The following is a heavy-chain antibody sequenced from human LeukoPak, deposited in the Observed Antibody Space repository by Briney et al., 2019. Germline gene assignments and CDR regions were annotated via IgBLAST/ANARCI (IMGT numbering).Heavy chain of an antibody. CDR2: IIPIFGTA. D-gene: IGHD2-15*01. J-gene: IGHJ5*02. CDR1: GGTFSSYA. Sequence: ASVKVSCKASGGTFSSYAISWVRQPPGQGLDGMGGIIPIFGTANNAQKFQGRVTITADESTSTAYMELSSLRSEDTAVYYCARAVDATGVSWFDPWGQGTLVTVSS. V-gene: IGHV1-69*13. CDR3: ARAVDATGVSWFDP.